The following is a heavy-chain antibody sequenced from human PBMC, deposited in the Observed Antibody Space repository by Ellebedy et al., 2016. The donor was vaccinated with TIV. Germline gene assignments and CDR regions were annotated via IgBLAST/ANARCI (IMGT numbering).Heavy chain of an antibody. CDR1: GFTFGRYW. J-gene: IGHJ5*02. V-gene: IGHV3-74*01. CDR3: ARDRGDYSISGP. CDR2: IKSDGSST. D-gene: IGHD4-11*01. Sequence: GESLKISCVASGFTFGRYWMHWVRQAPGNKLVWVSRIKSDGSSTTYADSVKGRFTTSRDNARNTLYLQMNSLRGEDTAVYFCARDRGDYSISGPWGQGTLVTVSS.